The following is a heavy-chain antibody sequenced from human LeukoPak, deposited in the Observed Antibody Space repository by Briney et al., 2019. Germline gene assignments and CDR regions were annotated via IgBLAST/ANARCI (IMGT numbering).Heavy chain of an antibody. D-gene: IGHD1-26*01. V-gene: IGHV4-59*01. J-gene: IGHJ3*01. CDR1: GASTSAYY. CDR3: AHSKRGGGYYINAFAV. CDR2: SYSGGNA. Sequence: SETLSLTCTGSGASTSAYYWSWIRQPPGKGLEWIGYSYSGGNANYNPSLKSRVTISIDTSENQFSLRLTSVTAADTAIYFCAHSKRGGGYYINAFAVWGQGALVTISS.